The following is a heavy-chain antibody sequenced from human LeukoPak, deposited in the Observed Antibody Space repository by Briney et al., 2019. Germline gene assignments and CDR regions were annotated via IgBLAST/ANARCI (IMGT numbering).Heavy chain of an antibody. D-gene: IGHD6-13*01. CDR2: INHSGST. Sequence: TSETLSLTCAVYGGSFSGYYWSWIRQPPGKGLEWIGEINHSGSTNYNPSLKSRVTISVDTSKNQFSLKLSSVTAADTAVYYCARGHAAAGRGWFDPWGQGTLVTVSS. V-gene: IGHV4-34*01. J-gene: IGHJ5*02. CDR1: GGSFSGYY. CDR3: ARGHAAAGRGWFDP.